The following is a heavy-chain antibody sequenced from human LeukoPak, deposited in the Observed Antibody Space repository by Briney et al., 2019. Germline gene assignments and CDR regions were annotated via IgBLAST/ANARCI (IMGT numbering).Heavy chain of an antibody. CDR3: ARQTGSRWYDY. Sequence: GESLKISCQGSGYSFSTYWIGWVRQMPGKGLEWMGIIYPGDSDTTYSPSFQGQVTISADKSIGTAYLQWNSLKASDTAMYYCARQTGSRWYDYWGQGTLVTVSS. CDR2: IYPGDSDT. CDR1: GYSFSTYW. J-gene: IGHJ4*02. D-gene: IGHD6-13*01. V-gene: IGHV5-51*01.